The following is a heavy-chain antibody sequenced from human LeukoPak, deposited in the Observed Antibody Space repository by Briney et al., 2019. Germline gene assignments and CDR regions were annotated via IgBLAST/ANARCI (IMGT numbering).Heavy chain of an antibody. J-gene: IGHJ6*03. CDR3: AREASGSYHYYYYMDV. CDR1: GGSISSYY. V-gene: IGHV4-4*07. Sequence: SETLSLTCTVSGGSISSYYWSWIRQPAGKGLEWIGRIYTSGSTNYNPSLKSRVTMSVDTSKNQFSLKLSSVTAADTAVYYCAREASGSYHYYYYMDVWGKGTTVTVSS. CDR2: IYTSGST. D-gene: IGHD1-26*01.